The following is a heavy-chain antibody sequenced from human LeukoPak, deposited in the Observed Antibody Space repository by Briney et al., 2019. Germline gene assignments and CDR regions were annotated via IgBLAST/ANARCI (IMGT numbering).Heavy chain of an antibody. J-gene: IGHJ6*03. CDR3: ARDARYYYYMDV. Sequence: GGSLRLSCAASGFTVSSNYMSWVRQAPGKGLEWGSVIYSGGSTYCADSVKGRFTISRDNSKNTLYLQMNSLRAEDTAVYYCARDARYYYYMDVWGKGTTVTVSS. V-gene: IGHV3-53*01. CDR2: IYSGGST. CDR1: GFTVSSNY.